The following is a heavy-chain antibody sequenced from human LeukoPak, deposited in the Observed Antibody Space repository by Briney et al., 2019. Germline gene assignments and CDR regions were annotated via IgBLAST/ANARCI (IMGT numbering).Heavy chain of an antibody. CDR3: AVGATYFDY. V-gene: IGHV3-23*01. Sequence: GGSLRLSCAASGFTFSSNYMRWVRQAPGKGLEWVSAISGSGGSTYYADSVKGRFTISRDNSKNTLYLQMNSLRAEDTAVYYCAVGATYFDYWGQGTLVTVSS. D-gene: IGHD1-26*01. J-gene: IGHJ4*02. CDR2: ISGSGGST. CDR1: GFTFSSNY.